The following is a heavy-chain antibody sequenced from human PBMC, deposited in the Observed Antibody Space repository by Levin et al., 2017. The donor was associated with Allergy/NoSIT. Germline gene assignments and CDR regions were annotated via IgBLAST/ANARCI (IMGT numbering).Heavy chain of an antibody. D-gene: IGHD2-2*01. CDR2: IKSKSAGGTI. V-gene: IGHV3-15*01. Sequence: GESLKISCGASGFTFNNAWMNWVRQVPGKGLEWVGRIKSKSAGGTIDYAAAVKGRVIISRDDSKIILYLQMNSLKTDDTAVYFCTTMGNYAVVPCDLWGQGTMVTVSS. CDR1: GFTFNNAW. J-gene: IGHJ3*01. CDR3: TTMGNYAVVPCDL.